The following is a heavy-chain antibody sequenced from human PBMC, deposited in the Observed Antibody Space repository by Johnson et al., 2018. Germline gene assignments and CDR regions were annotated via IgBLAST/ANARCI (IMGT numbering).Heavy chain of an antibody. J-gene: IGHJ3*02. CDR1: GFTFSSYA. V-gene: IGHV3-64*01. CDR2: ISSNGDST. Sequence: EVQLVESGGGLVQPGGSLRLSCAASGFTFSSYAMHWVRQAPGKGLEYVSAISSNGDSTSYANSVKGRFTISRDNSKNTLYLHMGSLRAEDMAVYYFARCLYYVSSGYYGPQAFDIWGQGTMVTVSS. CDR3: ARCLYYVSSGYYGPQAFDI. D-gene: IGHD3-22*01.